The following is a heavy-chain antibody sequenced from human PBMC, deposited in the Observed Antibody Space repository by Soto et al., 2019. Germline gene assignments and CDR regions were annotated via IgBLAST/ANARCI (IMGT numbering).Heavy chain of an antibody. D-gene: IGHD3-16*01. Sequence: TLSLTFPLSCISFPRPAYFWGGIRQHPGRGLEWIGYVYFTGKTYYSPALESRITISVDTSKNQFSLNLKSVTAADTAVYYCARDLYSHGQGLIAWGQGT. CDR2: VYFTGKT. CDR1: CISFPRPAYF. V-gene: IGHV4-31*03. J-gene: IGHJ5*02. CDR3: ARDLYSHGQGLIA.